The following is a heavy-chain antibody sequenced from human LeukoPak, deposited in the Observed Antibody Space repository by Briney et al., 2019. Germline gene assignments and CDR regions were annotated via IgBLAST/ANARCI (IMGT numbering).Heavy chain of an antibody. Sequence: GGSLRLSCAASGFTFSNYAMTWVRQAPGKGLEWVSTISGSGSTYYVDSVKGRFTISRDNSKNTLYLQMNSLRAEDTAVYYCAKDILRYFDSSFDFWGQGTLVTVSS. CDR3: AKDILRYFDSSFDF. D-gene: IGHD3-9*01. CDR2: ISGSGST. V-gene: IGHV3-23*01. J-gene: IGHJ4*02. CDR1: GFTFSNYA.